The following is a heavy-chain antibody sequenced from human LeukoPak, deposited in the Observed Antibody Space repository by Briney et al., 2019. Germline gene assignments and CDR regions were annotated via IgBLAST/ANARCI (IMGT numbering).Heavy chain of an antibody. CDR3: ARDYQGYSSSLLGAFDI. V-gene: IGHV1-46*01. J-gene: IGHJ3*02. Sequence: GASVKVSCKASGSTFTSYYMHWVRQAPGQGLEWMGIINPSGGSTSYAQKFQGRVTMTRDTSTSTVNMELSSLRSEDTAVYYCARDYQGYSSSLLGAFDIWGQGTMVTVSS. CDR1: GSTFTSYY. CDR2: INPSGGST. D-gene: IGHD6-13*01.